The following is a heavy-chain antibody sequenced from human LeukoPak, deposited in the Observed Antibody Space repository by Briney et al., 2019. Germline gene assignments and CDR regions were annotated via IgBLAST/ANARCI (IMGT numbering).Heavy chain of an antibody. D-gene: IGHD2-15*01. V-gene: IGHV3-21*01. CDR3: ARAHYCSGGSCYLDY. CDR2: ISSSSSYI. Sequence: PGGSLRLSCAASGFTFSSYSMNWARQAPGKGLEWVSSISSSSSYIYYADSVKGRFTISRDNAKNSLYLQMNSLRAEDTAVYYCARAHYCSGGSCYLDYWGQGTLVTVSS. J-gene: IGHJ4*02. CDR1: GFTFSSYS.